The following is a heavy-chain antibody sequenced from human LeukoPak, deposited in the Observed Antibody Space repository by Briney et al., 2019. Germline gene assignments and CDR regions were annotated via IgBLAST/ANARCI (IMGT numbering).Heavy chain of an antibody. CDR1: GDSLSSSTYY. CDR2: IYYDGNA. CDR3: ARHGWNNGYFDP. Sequence: PSETLSLTCTVSGDSLSSSTYYWGWIRQPPGKGLEWIGSIYYDGNAFYNPSLKSRVTISVDTSKNQFSVALSSVTAADTAVFYCARHGWNNGYFDPWGQGTLVTVSS. V-gene: IGHV4-39*01. J-gene: IGHJ5*02. D-gene: IGHD1/OR15-1a*01.